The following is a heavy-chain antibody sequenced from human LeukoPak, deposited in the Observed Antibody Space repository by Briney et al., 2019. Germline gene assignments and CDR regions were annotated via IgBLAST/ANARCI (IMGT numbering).Heavy chain of an antibody. D-gene: IGHD2-2*01. CDR3: ARDPRSIYNWFDP. CDR2: ISAYNGNT. V-gene: IGHV1-18*01. Sequence: VSVKVSCKASGYTFTSYGISWVRQAPGQGLEWMGWISAYNGNTNYAQKLQGSVTMTTDTSTSTAYMELSSLRSEDTAVYYCARDPRSIYNWFDPWGQGTLVIVSS. J-gene: IGHJ5*02. CDR1: GYTFTSYG.